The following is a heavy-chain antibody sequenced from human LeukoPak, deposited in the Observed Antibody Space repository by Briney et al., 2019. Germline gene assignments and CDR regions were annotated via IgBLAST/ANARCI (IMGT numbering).Heavy chain of an antibody. CDR1: GGSISSSSYY. CDR3: ARDGGDYYDSPDAFDI. CDR2: IYYSGST. J-gene: IGHJ3*02. D-gene: IGHD3-22*01. V-gene: IGHV4-39*02. Sequence: SETLSLTCTVSGGSISSSSYYWGWIRQPPGKGLEWIGSIYYSGSTYYNPSLKSRVTISVDTSKNQFSLKLSSVTAADTAVYYCARDGGDYYDSPDAFDIWGQGTMVTVSS.